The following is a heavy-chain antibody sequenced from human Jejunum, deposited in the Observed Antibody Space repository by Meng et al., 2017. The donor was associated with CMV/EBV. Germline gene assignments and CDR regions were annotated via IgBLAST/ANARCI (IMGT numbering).Heavy chain of an antibody. D-gene: IGHD2-2*01. CDR3: GKTPRDCSSTSSCYYYGMDV. V-gene: IGHV3-21*01. CDR1: S. CDR2: ISSSSSNR. J-gene: IGHJ6*02. Sequence: SMNWVRQAQGNGMEGVSFISSSSSNRYYADSVKGRFTISRDDAKNSLYLQMNSLGAEDTAVYYCGKTPRDCSSTSSCYYYGMDVWGQGTTVTVSS.